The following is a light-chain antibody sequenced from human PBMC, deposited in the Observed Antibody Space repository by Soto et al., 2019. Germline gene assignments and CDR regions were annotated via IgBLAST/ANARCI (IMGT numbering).Light chain of an antibody. J-gene: IGKJ5*01. CDR3: QQYNNWPFS. V-gene: IGKV3-15*01. CDR1: QGVTTN. CDR2: DVS. Sequence: EIVMTRSPSSLSVSPGARVTLSCRAGQGVTTNFAWYQQKSGQSPRLLIYDVSTRATGVPARFSGTGSETDFTLTISGLQSEDSAVYFCQQYNNWPFSVGQGARLEI.